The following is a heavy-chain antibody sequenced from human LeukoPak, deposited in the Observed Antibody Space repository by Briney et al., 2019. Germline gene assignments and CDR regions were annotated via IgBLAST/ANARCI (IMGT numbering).Heavy chain of an antibody. V-gene: IGHV3-7*01. CDR2: IKQDGSEK. J-gene: IGHJ4*02. D-gene: IGHD3-10*01. CDR3: AREVFGAMVRGVFDC. Sequence: GGSLRLSCAASGFTFSSYWMSWVRQAPGKGLEWVANIKQDGSEKYYVDSVKGRFTISRDNAKNSLYLQMNSLRVEDTAVYYCAREVFGAMVRGVFDCWGQGTLVTVSS. CDR1: GFTFSSYW.